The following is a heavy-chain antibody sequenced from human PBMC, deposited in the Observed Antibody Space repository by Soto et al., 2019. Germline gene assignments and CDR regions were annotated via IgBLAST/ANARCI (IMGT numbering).Heavy chain of an antibody. Sequence: SETLSLTCTVSGGSISSYYWSWIRQPPGKGLEWIGYIYYSGSTNYNPSLKSRVTISVDTSKNQFSLKLSSVTAADTAVYYCERGATLIAAAVYFDYWGQGTLVTVYS. CDR1: GGSISSYY. CDR3: ERGATLIAAAVYFDY. J-gene: IGHJ4*02. V-gene: IGHV4-59*01. CDR2: IYYSGST. D-gene: IGHD6-13*01.